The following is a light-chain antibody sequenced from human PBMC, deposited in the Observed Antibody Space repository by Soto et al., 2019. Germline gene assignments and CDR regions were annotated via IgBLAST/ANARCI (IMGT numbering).Light chain of an antibody. Sequence: QMTQTPSSLSASVGNRVTITCRASQSISTYLNWYQKKPGKAPNLLIYDASRLQSGVPSRFSGSGGGTDFTLSISSVQPEDFATYFCQQSYMDPITFGQRTRLEI. V-gene: IGKV1-39*01. CDR2: DAS. CDR1: QSISTY. J-gene: IGKJ5*01. CDR3: QQSYMDPIT.